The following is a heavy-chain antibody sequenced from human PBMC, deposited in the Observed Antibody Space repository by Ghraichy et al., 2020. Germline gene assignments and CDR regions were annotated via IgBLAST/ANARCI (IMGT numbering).Heavy chain of an antibody. V-gene: IGHV3-15*01. CDR3: TTDNYYDSSGSFDY. J-gene: IGHJ4*02. Sequence: GGSLRLSFAASGFTFSNAWMSWVRQAPGKGLEWVGRIKSKTDGGTTDYAAPVKGRFTISRDDSKNTLYLQMNSLKTEDTAVYYCTTDNYYDSSGSFDYWGQGTLVTVSS. CDR2: IKSKTDGGTT. CDR1: GFTFSNAW. D-gene: IGHD3-22*01.